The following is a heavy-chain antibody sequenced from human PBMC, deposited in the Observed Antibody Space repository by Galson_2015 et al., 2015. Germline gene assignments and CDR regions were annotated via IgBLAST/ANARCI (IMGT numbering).Heavy chain of an antibody. J-gene: IGHJ5*02. CDR2: IWYDGSNK. CDR1: GFTFSSYG. CDR3: AREPTAGYSSGWYPTGWFDP. D-gene: IGHD6-19*01. V-gene: IGHV3-33*01. Sequence: SLRLSCAASGFTFSSYGMHWVRQAPGKGLEWVAVIWYDGSNKYYADSVKGRFTISRDNSKNTLYMQMNSLRAEDTAVYYCAREPTAGYSSGWYPTGWFDPWGQGTLVTVSS.